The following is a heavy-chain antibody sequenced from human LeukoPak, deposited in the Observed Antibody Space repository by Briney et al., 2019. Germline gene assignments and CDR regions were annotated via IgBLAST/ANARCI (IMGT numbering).Heavy chain of an antibody. CDR2: INPSGGST. CDR3: ARDASGNDYGGLVYYYYGMDV. CDR1: GYTFTSYY. J-gene: IGHJ6*02. D-gene: IGHD4-23*01. V-gene: IGHV1-46*01. Sequence: GASVKVSCKASGYTFTSYYMDWVRQAPGQGLEWMGIINPSGGSTSYAQKFQGRVTMTRDTSTSTVYMELSSLRSEDTVVYYCARDASGNDYGGLVYYYYGMDVWGQGTTVTVSS.